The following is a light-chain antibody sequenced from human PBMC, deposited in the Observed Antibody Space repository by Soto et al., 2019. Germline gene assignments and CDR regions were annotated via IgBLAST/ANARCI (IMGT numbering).Light chain of an antibody. Sequence: QPVLTQPASVSGSPGQSITISCTGTSSDVGGYNYVSWYQQHPGKAPKLMIYDVSNRPSGVSNRFSGSKSGNTASLTNSGLQAEDEADYYCSSYTSSSSLVFGGGTKLTVL. CDR1: SSDVGGYNY. CDR2: DVS. V-gene: IGLV2-14*01. CDR3: SSYTSSSSLV. J-gene: IGLJ2*01.